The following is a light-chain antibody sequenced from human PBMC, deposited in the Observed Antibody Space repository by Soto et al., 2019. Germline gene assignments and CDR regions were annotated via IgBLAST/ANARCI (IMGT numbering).Light chain of an antibody. CDR1: QSISSW. V-gene: IGKV1-5*03. CDR2: EAS. CDR3: QQYNTYPLT. J-gene: IGKJ4*01. Sequence: DIQMTQSPSTLSASVGDRVTLTCRASQSISSWLAWYQQKSGKAPNLLIDEASSLESGVPSRFSGSGSGTEFTLTISSLQPDDVATYYCQQYNTYPLTFGGGTKVEIK.